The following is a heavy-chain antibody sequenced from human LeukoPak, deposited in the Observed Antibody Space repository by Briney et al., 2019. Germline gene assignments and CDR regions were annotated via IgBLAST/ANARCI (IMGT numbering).Heavy chain of an antibody. J-gene: IGHJ4*02. Sequence: PGGSLRLSCAASGFTFDDYAMHWVRQAPGKGLEWVSGISWNSGSIGYADSVKGRFTISRDNSKNTLYLQMNSLRAEDTAVYYCAKTPWAFLIFGVVPYYDYWGQGTLVTVSS. CDR1: GFTFDDYA. V-gene: IGHV3-9*01. CDR2: ISWNSGSI. D-gene: IGHD3-3*01. CDR3: AKTPWAFLIFGVVPYYDY.